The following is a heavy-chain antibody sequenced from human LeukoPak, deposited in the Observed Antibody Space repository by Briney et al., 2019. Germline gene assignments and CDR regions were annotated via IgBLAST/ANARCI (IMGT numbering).Heavy chain of an antibody. V-gene: IGHV3-30*18. J-gene: IGHJ4*02. D-gene: IGHD3-10*01. CDR3: AKGRSTGWFGEWLDH. CDR2: ISYDGSDK. CDR1: GFTLSSYG. Sequence: PGRSLRLSCAASGFTLSSYGMHWVRQAPGKGLEWVAVISYDGSDKYYADSVKGRFTISRDNSKNTPYLQMNSLRVEDTAVYYCAKGRSTGWFGEWLDHWGQGTLVTVSS.